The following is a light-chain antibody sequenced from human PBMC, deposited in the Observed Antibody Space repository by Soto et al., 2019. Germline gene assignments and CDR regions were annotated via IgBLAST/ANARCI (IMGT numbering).Light chain of an antibody. CDR3: QQRHSWVT. J-gene: IGKJ5*01. CDR1: QSISRY. CDR2: DAS. V-gene: IGKV3-11*01. Sequence: MVLSQSRATLYLSPVERATPSCRASQSISRYLAWYQQKPGQAPRLLLYDASNRATGIPARFSGSGFGTDFTLTISMLEPEDFAIYYCQQRHSWVTFGQGARLEI.